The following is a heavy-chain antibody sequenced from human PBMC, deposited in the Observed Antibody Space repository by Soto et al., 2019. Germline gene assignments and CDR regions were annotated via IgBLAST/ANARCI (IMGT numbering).Heavy chain of an antibody. Sequence: QVQLQESGPGLVKPSQTLSLTCTVSGGSISRGDYYWSWIRQPPGKGLECIGYIYDRGSTYYNPSLKSRFTISVDTSKNQFSLKLSSVTAADTAVYYCARVGYSYGPKYYFDYWGQGTLVTVSS. CDR2: IYDRGST. D-gene: IGHD5-18*01. J-gene: IGHJ4*02. CDR3: ARVGYSYGPKYYFDY. CDR1: GGSISRGDYY. V-gene: IGHV4-30-4*01.